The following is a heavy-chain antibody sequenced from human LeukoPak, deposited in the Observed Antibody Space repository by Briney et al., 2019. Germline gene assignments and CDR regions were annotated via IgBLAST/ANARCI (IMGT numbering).Heavy chain of an antibody. D-gene: IGHD3-9*01. CDR1: GYTFTSYG. V-gene: IGHV1-18*04. CDR3: LRAEDGIRYFDWLPNPDY. Sequence: ASVKDSCKASGYTFTSYGISWVRQAPGQMLEWMGWIIAYNGNTNYAQKLQGRVTMTTDTSTSTAYMELRSLRSDDTAVYYCLRAEDGIRYFDWLPNPDYWGQGTLVTVSS. J-gene: IGHJ4*02. CDR2: IIAYNGNT.